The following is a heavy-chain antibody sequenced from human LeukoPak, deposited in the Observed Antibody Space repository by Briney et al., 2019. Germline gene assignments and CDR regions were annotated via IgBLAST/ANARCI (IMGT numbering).Heavy chain of an antibody. J-gene: IGHJ4*02. Sequence: AGGSLRLSCAASGFTFSSYAMSWVRQAPGKGLEWVSAISGSGGSTYYADSVKGRFTISRDNSKNTLYLQMNSLRAEDTAVYYCAKDHGSSSWYVEPVDYWGQGTLVTVSS. V-gene: IGHV3-23*01. CDR3: AKDHGSSSWYVEPVDY. D-gene: IGHD6-13*01. CDR1: GFTFSSYA. CDR2: ISGSGGST.